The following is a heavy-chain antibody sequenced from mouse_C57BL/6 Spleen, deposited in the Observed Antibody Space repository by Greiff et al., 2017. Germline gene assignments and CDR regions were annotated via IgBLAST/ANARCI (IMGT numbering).Heavy chain of an antibody. CDR2: INPGSGGT. CDR3: ARRATRVPTCAMDY. V-gene: IGHV1-54*01. J-gene: IGHJ4*01. D-gene: IGHD2-12*01. Sequence: QVQLQQSGAELVRPGTSVKVSCKASGYAFTNYLIEWVKQRPGQGLEWIGVINPGSGGTNYNEKFKGKATLTADKSSSTAYMQLSSLTSEDSAVYFCARRATRVPTCAMDYWGQGTSVTVSS. CDR1: GYAFTNYL.